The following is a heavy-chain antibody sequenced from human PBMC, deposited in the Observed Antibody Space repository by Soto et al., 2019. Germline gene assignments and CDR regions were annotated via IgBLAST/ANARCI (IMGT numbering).Heavy chain of an antibody. V-gene: IGHV4-59*01. J-gene: IGHJ5*02. CDR1: GGSIGSYH. CDR3: ARDTVLTGMFDL. CDR2: VYYTGTT. Sequence: SETLSLTCTVSGGSIGSYHWSWVRQPPGRGLEWIASVYYTGTTNYNPSLGSRVTISIDAPENQISLKLTSVTAADTAFYYCARDTVLTGMFDLWGQGTLVTVSS. D-gene: IGHD4-17*01.